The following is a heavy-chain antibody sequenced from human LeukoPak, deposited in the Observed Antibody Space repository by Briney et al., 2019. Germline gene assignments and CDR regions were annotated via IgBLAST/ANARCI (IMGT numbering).Heavy chain of an antibody. J-gene: IGHJ6*02. Sequence: SVKVSCKASGGTFSSYAISWVRQAPGQGLEWMGRIIPILGMANYAQKFQGRVTITADKSTSTAYMELSSLRSEDTAVYYCARADYDFWSGYYMWYYGMDVWGQGTTVTVSS. CDR1: GGTFSSYA. CDR3: ARADYDFWSGYYMWYYGMDV. V-gene: IGHV1-69*04. D-gene: IGHD3-3*01. CDR2: IIPILGMA.